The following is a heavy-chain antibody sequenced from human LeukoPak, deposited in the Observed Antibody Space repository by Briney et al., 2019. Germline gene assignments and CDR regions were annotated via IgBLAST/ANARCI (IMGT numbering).Heavy chain of an antibody. J-gene: IGHJ4*02. CDR1: GFTFSSYE. V-gene: IGHV3-48*03. D-gene: IGHD6-13*01. Sequence: QPGGSLRLSCAASGFTFSSYEMNWVRQAPGKGLEWVSYISSSGSTIYYADSVKGRFSISRDNSKNTVFLRMNSLRAEDTAVYHCAKARSGNSWYLSDWGQGTLVTVSS. CDR2: ISSSGSTI. CDR3: AKARSGNSWYLSD.